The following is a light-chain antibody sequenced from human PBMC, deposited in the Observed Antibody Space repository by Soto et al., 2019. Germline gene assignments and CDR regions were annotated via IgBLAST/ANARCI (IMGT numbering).Light chain of an antibody. CDR2: GNS. CDR3: QSYDNSLSVYV. Sequence: QSVLTQPPSVSGAPGQRVTISCTGSSSNIGAHYDVHWYQQLPGTAPKLLIYGNSNRPSGVPDRFSGSKSGTSASLAITGLQDEDEADYYCQSYDNSLSVYVFGTGNKVTVL. V-gene: IGLV1-40*01. CDR1: SSNIGAHYD. J-gene: IGLJ1*01.